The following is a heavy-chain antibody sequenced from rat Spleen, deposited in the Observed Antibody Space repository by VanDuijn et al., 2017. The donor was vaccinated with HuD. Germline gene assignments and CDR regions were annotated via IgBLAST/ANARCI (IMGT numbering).Heavy chain of an antibody. CDR2: IQSGGST. Sequence: QVQLKESGPGLVQPSQTLSLTCTVSGFSLTDYSVHWVRQPPGKGLEWMGRIQSGGSTDYNSALKSRLSISRDTSKSQVFLKMNSLQTEDTAIYFCTRSFFDYSSYVMDAWGQGASVTVSS. D-gene: IGHD1-2*01. CDR1: GFSLTDYS. V-gene: IGHV2-19*01. CDR3: TRSFFDYSSYVMDA. J-gene: IGHJ4*01.